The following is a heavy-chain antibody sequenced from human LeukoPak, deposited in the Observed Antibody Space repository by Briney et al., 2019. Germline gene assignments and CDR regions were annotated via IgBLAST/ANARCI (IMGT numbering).Heavy chain of an antibody. J-gene: IGHJ6*02. CDR3: ARAGIAAAVNYYYYGMDV. D-gene: IGHD6-13*01. V-gene: IGHV1-18*01. Sequence: ASVKVSCKASGYTFSTYGISWVRQAPGQGLEWMGWISGYKGSTNYAPKFRARVTMTTDTFTGTAYMDLRSLRPDDTAVYYCARAGIAAAVNYYYYGMDVWGQGTTVTVSS. CDR2: ISGYKGST. CDR1: GYTFSTYG.